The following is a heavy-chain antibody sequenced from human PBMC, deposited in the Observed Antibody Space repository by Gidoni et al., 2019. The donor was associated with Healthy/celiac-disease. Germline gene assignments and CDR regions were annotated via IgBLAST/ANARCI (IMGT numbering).Heavy chain of an antibody. CDR2: ISYDGSNK. D-gene: IGHD6-13*01. CDR1: GFTFSSYG. CDR3: AKAIRIAEVFDY. J-gene: IGHJ4*02. Sequence: QVQLVESGGGVVQPGRSLRLSCAASGFTFSSYGMHWVRQAPGKGLEWVAVISYDGSNKYYADSVKGRFTISRDNSKNTLYLQMNSLRAEDTAVYYCAKAIRIAEVFDYWGQGTLVTVSS. V-gene: IGHV3-30*18.